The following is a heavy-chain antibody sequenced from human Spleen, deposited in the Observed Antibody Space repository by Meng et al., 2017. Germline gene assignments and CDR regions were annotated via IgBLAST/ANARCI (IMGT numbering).Heavy chain of an antibody. CDR2: ISSSSSYI. D-gene: IGHD3-3*01. Sequence: GESLKISCAASGFTFSSYSMNWVRQAPGKGLEWVSSISSSSSYIYYADSVKGRFTIVRDNTKSSLYLQMNGLRAEDTAVYYCARNTMAPFDYWGQGTLVTVSS. J-gene: IGHJ4*02. CDR1: GFTFSSYS. V-gene: IGHV3-21*01. CDR3: ARNTMAPFDY.